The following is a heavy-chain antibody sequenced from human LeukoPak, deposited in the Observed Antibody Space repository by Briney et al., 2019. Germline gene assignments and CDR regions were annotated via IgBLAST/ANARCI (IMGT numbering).Heavy chain of an antibody. CDR2: INPNSGGT. D-gene: IGHD3-22*01. J-gene: IGHJ4*02. V-gene: IGHV1-2*02. CDR3: ARVTDYYDSSGYRFGRVFDY. CDR1: GYTFTSYG. Sequence: ASVKVSCKASGYTFTSYGISWVRQAPGQGLERMGWINPNSGGTNYAQKFQGRVTMTRDTSISTAYMELSRLRSDDTAVYYCARVTDYYDSSGYRFGRVFDYWGQGTLVTVSS.